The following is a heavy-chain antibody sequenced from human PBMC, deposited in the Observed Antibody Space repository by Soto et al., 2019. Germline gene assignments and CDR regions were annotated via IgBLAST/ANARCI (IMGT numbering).Heavy chain of an antibody. D-gene: IGHD6-19*01. CDR3: AKDRRRINSSGWLGDY. CDR2: ISGSGGST. CDR1: GFTFSSYA. J-gene: IGHJ4*02. V-gene: IGHV3-23*01. Sequence: EVQLLESGGGLVQPGGSLRLSCAASGFTFSSYAMSWVRQAPGKGLEWVSAISGSGGSTYYADSVKGRFTISRDNSKNTLYLQMNSMRAEDTAVYYCAKDRRRINSSGWLGDYWGQGTLVTVSS.